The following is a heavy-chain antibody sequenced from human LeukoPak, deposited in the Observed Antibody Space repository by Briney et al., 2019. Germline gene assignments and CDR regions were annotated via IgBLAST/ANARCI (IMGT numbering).Heavy chain of an antibody. D-gene: IGHD3-16*02. V-gene: IGHV3-48*01. CDR3: AKDAYDYVWGNYRPNYYFDY. J-gene: IGHJ4*02. CDR2: ISSSSSTI. Sequence: PGGSLRLSCAASGFTFSSYSMNWVRQAPGKGLEWVSYISSSSSTIYYADSVKGRFTISRDNAKNSLYLQMNSLRAEDTAVFYCAKDAYDYVWGNYRPNYYFDYWGQGTLVTVSS. CDR1: GFTFSSYS.